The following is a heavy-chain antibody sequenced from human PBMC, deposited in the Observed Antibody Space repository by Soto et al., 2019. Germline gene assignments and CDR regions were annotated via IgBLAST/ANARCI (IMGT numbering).Heavy chain of an antibody. V-gene: IGHV3-33*01. Sequence: GGSLRLSCTASGFIFSNYGMHWVRQAPGKGLERVSSIWYDGTTEYYADSVKGRCTFSRDNSKNTLYLQMNSLRAEDTAVYYCARDRSITNFAARNTLGSWGQVTLVTVSS. CDR3: ARDRSITNFAARNTLGS. CDR2: IWYDGTTE. CDR1: GFIFSNYG. J-gene: IGHJ4*02. D-gene: IGHD6-6*01.